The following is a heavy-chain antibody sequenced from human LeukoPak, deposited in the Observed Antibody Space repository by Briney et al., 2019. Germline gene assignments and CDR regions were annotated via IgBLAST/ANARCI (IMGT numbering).Heavy chain of an antibody. CDR3: ARGERYCSSTSCYWRRAEYFQH. J-gene: IGHJ1*01. Sequence: NPSETLSLTCAVYGGSFSGYYWSWIREPPGGGLEWSGEINHSGSTNYNPSLKSRVTISVDTSKNQFSLKLSSVTAADTAVYYCARGERYCSSTSCYWRRAEYFQHWGQGTLVTVSS. D-gene: IGHD2-2*01. V-gene: IGHV4-34*01. CDR1: GGSFSGYY. CDR2: INHSGST.